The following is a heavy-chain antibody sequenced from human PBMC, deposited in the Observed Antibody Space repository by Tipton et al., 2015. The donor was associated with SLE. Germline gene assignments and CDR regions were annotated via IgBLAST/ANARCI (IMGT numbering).Heavy chain of an antibody. D-gene: IGHD2-2*01. Sequence: SLRLSCASSGFTFCSYAMSWVRQAPGEGPGWVSAITDDCGSTYYADSVKGRFTISRDNSRNTLYLQMNSLRAEDTAVYYCAKDLLVGAAMVYWGQGTLVTVSP. V-gene: IGHV3-23*01. J-gene: IGHJ4*02. CDR3: AKDLLVGAAMVY. CDR2: ITDDCGST. CDR1: GFTFCSYA.